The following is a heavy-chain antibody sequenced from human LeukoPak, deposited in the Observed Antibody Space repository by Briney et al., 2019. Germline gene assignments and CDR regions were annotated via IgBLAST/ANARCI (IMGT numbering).Heavy chain of an antibody. CDR1: GFTFSSYW. Sequence: GGSLRLSCAASGFTFSSYWMSWVRQAPGKGLEWVANMKYDGSEKYYVDSVKGRFTISRDNAKNSLYLQMNSLRAEDTAVYYCSREIKTAGLFLDYWGQGNLVTVSP. J-gene: IGHJ4*01. CDR3: SREIKTAGLFLDY. D-gene: IGHD6-13*01. CDR2: MKYDGSEK. V-gene: IGHV3-7*01.